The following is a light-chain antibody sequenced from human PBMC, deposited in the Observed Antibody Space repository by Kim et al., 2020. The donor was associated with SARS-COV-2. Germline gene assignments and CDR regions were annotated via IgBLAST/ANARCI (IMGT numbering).Light chain of an antibody. CDR1: SGSIDDNY. V-gene: IGLV6-57*03. CDR3: QSYNRDNVL. J-gene: IGLJ2*01. CDR2: EDD. Sequence: GKTVPISCTRSSGSIDDNYVQWYQQRPGGVPTTVIYEDDQRPSGVSDRFSGSIDNSSNSASLTISGLRIEDEADYYCQSYNRDNVLFGGGTQLTVL.